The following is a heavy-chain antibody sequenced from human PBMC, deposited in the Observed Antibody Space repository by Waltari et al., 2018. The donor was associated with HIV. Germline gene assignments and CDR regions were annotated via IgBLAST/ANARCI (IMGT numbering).Heavy chain of an antibody. CDR3: TSEEDYGSGSHFDY. CDR2: IKTKGDGGAT. J-gene: IGHJ4*02. D-gene: IGHD3-10*01. CDR1: GFTLNSVW. Sequence: EVQLVESGGDLLKPGGCLRLSCAASGFTLNSVWMSWVRQAPGKGLEWFGRIKTKGDGGATDYAAAVKGRFTISRDDSKNTVYLQMNSLKIEDTAVYYCTSEEDYGSGSHFDYWGQGTLVTVSS. V-gene: IGHV3-15*01.